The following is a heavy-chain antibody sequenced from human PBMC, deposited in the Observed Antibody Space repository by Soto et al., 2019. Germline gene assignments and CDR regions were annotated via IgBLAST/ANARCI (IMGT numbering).Heavy chain of an antibody. CDR2: ISSSSSTI. J-gene: IGHJ6*03. Sequence: GGSLRLSCAASGFTFSSYSMNWVRQAPGKGLEWVSYISSSSSTIYYADSVKGRFTISRDNAKNSLYLQMNSLRAEDTAVYYCARGGPSYSYYYMDVWGKGTTVTVSS. V-gene: IGHV3-48*01. D-gene: IGHD3-16*01. CDR3: ARGGPSYSYYYMDV. CDR1: GFTFSSYS.